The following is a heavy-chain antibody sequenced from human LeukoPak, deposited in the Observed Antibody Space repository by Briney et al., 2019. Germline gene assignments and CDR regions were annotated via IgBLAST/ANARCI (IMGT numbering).Heavy chain of an antibody. D-gene: IGHD6-19*01. Sequence: PGGSLRLSCAASGFTFSSYGMSWVRQAPGKGLEWIGEINDSGSSNYIPSLKSRVTISVDRSKNQFSLWLSSVTAADTAMYYCARHSMYSKSSGYNLWGQGTLVTVSS. CDR1: GFTFSSYG. V-gene: IGHV4-34*01. J-gene: IGHJ1*01. CDR3: ARHSMYSKSSGYNL. CDR2: INDSGSS.